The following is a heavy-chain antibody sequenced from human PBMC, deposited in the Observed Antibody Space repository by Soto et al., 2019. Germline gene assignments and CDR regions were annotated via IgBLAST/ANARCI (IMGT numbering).Heavy chain of an antibody. CDR3: SRAPFASGSGWYDY. D-gene: IGHD6-19*01. CDR1: GYIFTTYY. Sequence: QVQLVQSGAEVKKPGASVKLSCKASGYIFTTYYIHWVRQAPGQGLEWMGIINPNGGSTSSAQKFQGRVTMTSDTSTSTVYMEVSSLRSEDTAVYYGSRAPFASGSGWYDYWGQGSLVTVSS. V-gene: IGHV1-46*03. J-gene: IGHJ4*02. CDR2: INPNGGST.